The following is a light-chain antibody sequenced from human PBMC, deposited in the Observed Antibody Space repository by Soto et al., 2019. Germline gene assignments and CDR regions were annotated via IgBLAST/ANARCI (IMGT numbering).Light chain of an antibody. J-gene: IGKJ2*01. V-gene: IGKV1-27*01. CDR3: QQYNNGPYT. CDR2: AAS. Sequence: IQMTQSPSSLSASVGDRVAITCRASQGISNYLAWYQQKPGKVPKLLIYAASTLQSGVPSRFSGSGSGTDFTLNISGLQPEDVATYCCQQYNNGPYTVGQGPKLELK. CDR1: QGISNY.